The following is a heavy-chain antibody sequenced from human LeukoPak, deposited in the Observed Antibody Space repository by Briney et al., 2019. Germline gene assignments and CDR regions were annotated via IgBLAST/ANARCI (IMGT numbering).Heavy chain of an antibody. V-gene: IGHV3-7*04. J-gene: IGHJ4*02. CDR2: IKQDGSEK. Sequence: GGSLRLSCAASGFTFKNYAMSWVRQAPGKGLEWVANIKQDGSEKYYVDSVKGRFTIARDNAKSSLFLHMNSLRAEDTAVYYCARAIYGDFSGFDYWGQGTLVTVSS. CDR1: GFTFKNYA. CDR3: ARAIYGDFSGFDY. D-gene: IGHD4-17*01.